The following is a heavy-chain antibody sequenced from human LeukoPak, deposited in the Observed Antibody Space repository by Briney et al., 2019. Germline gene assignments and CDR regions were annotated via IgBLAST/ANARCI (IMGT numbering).Heavy chain of an antibody. D-gene: IGHD4-17*01. CDR1: GFTVSSYY. Sequence: GGSLRLSCAASGFTVSSYYMFWVRQAPGKGLEWVSVIYSGGSTYYADSDYSDSVKGRFTISRDNSKNTLYLQMNSLRAEDTAVYYCAKDGSRYGDYEPFDYWGQGTLVTVSS. J-gene: IGHJ4*02. V-gene: IGHV3-53*01. CDR3: AKDGSRYGDYEPFDY. CDR2: IYSGGST.